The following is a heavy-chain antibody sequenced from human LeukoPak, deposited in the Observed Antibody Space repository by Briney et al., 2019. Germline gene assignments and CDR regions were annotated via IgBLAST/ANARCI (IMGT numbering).Heavy chain of an antibody. D-gene: IGHD3-10*01. J-gene: IGHJ6*04. CDR2: ISYDGSNK. Sequence: SGGSLRLSCAASGFTFSSYGMHWVRQAPGKGLEWVAVISYDGSNKYYADSVKGRFTISRDNSKNTLYLQMNSLRAEDTAVYYCATYYYGSGSYYIHYYGMDVWGKGTTVTVSS. V-gene: IGHV3-30*03. CDR3: ATYYYGSGSYYIHYYGMDV. CDR1: GFTFSSYG.